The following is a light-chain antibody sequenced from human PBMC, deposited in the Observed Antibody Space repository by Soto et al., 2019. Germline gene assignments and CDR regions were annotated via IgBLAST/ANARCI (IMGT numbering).Light chain of an antibody. CDR1: QSLLYSDGKTY. Sequence: VMTQTPISLSVTPGQPASISCKSSQSLLYSDGKTYLFWYLQNPGQPPQLLIYEAFNRFSGVPDRFSGSGSGTDFTLKISRVEAEDVGVYYCMQSIQRPLTFGGGTNVEIK. V-gene: IGKV2D-29*01. J-gene: IGKJ4*01. CDR3: MQSIQRPLT. CDR2: EAF.